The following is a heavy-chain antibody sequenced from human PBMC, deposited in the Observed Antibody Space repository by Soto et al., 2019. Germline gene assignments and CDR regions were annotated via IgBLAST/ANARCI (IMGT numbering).Heavy chain of an antibody. J-gene: IGHJ6*03. CDR3: ARQGVVRGVRGPYYYYYMDV. CDR1: GGSISSYY. CDR2: IYYSGST. V-gene: IGHV4-59*01. D-gene: IGHD3-10*01. Sequence: PSETLSLTCTVSGGSISSYYWSWIRQPPGKGLDWIGYIYYSGSTNYNPSLKSRVTISVDTSKNQFSLKLSSVTAADTAVYYCARQGVVRGVRGPYYYYYMDVWGKGTTVTVSS.